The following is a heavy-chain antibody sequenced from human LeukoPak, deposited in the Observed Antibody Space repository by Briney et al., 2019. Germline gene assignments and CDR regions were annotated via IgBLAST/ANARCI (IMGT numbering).Heavy chain of an antibody. CDR1: GGSISSSGYY. J-gene: IGHJ5*02. CDR3: AKLSAFGGNSPFDP. V-gene: IGHV4-39*01. CDR2: VSSSGSI. D-gene: IGHD4-23*01. Sequence: KPSETLSLTCTVSGGSISSSGYYWAWIRQPPGKRLEWIGSVSSSGSIYYNPSLKGRVTLSVDTSRDQFSVKLRSVTAADTAVYSCAKLSAFGGNSPFDPWGQGALVIVSS.